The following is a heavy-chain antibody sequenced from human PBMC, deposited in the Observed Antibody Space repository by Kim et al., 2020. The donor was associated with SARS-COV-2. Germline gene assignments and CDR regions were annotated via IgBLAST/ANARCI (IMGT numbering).Heavy chain of an antibody. D-gene: IGHD3-22*01. J-gene: IGHJ5*02. CDR1: GGSISSYY. CDR3: ARSWLTQTYNWFDP. V-gene: IGHV4-59*08. CDR2: INYSGNT. Sequence: SETLSLTCTVSGGSISSYYWSWIRQPPGKELEWIGYINYSGNTNYYPSLKSRVTISVDTSKNQFSLKLSSVTAADTAVYYCARSWLTQTYNWFDPWGQGTLVTVSS.